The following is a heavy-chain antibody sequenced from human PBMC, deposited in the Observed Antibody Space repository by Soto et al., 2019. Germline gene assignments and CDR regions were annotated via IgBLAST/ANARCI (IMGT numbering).Heavy chain of an antibody. J-gene: IGHJ3*02. V-gene: IGHV3-33*01. CDR1: GFTFSHYG. D-gene: IGHD6-19*01. CDR3: ARDVGIAVAGSSGRAFDI. CDR2: IWFDGRNK. Sequence: GGSLRLSCAASGFTFSHYGMQWVRQAPGKELEWVALIWFDGRNKYYADSVKGRFTISRDDSKSTLFLQMSSLRAEDTAVYYCARDVGIAVAGSSGRAFDIWGQGTMVTVSS.